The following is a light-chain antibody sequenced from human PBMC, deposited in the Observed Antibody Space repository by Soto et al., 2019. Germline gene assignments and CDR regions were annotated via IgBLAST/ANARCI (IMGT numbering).Light chain of an antibody. CDR1: QSISSD. J-gene: IGKJ1*01. V-gene: IGKV3-15*01. Sequence: EIVMTQSPATLSVSPGERVTLSCRASQSISSDLAWYQQKPGQAPRLLIYGVAIRAAGIPARFSGSGSGTDFTLTISSLQSEDFAVYYCQQYINWTFGQGTKVEIK. CDR3: QQYINWT. CDR2: GVA.